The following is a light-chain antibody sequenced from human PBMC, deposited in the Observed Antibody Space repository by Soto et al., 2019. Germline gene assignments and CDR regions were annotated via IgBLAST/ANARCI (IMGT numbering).Light chain of an antibody. J-gene: IGLJ2*01. Sequence: QSVLTQPHSASGSPGQSVTISCTGTSSDVGGYNYVSWYQQHPGKAPKLMIYEVSKRPSGVPDRFSGSKSGNTASLTVSGLQADDESDYYCSSYAGSNNPVVFGGGTKLTVL. V-gene: IGLV2-8*01. CDR2: EVS. CDR3: SSYAGSNNPVV. CDR1: SSDVGGYNY.